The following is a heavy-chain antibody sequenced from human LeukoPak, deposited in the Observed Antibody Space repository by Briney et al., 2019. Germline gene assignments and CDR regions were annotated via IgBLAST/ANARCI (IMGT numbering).Heavy chain of an antibody. Sequence: SETLSLTCAVYGGSFSGYYWAWIRQPPGKGLDWIASIFYSGNTYYNPSLKSRVSISIDTSRKQISLQLRSVSATDTAIYYCARRSRLYKHETTGYHDSWGQGTLVTVSS. CDR1: GGSFSGYY. D-gene: IGHD3-9*01. J-gene: IGHJ4*02. CDR2: IFYSGNT. CDR3: ARRSRLYKHETTGYHDS. V-gene: IGHV4-34*12.